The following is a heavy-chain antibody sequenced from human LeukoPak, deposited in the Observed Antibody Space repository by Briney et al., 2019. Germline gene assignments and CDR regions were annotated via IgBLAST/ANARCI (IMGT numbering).Heavy chain of an antibody. Sequence: GESLKISCKGSGYNFTNYRIGWVRKLPGRGLGWLEIIYPADSDTTYSPSFQGQLTISADKSISTAYLQWSSLKASDTAMYYCATLRMTAITVFYFAYWGQGTLVTVSS. D-gene: IGHD2-21*02. CDR3: ATLRMTAITVFYFAY. V-gene: IGHV5-51*01. CDR1: GYNFTNYR. CDR2: IYPADSDT. J-gene: IGHJ4*02.